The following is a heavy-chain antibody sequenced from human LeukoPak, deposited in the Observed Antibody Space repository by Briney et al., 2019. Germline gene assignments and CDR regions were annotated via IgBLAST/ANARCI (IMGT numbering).Heavy chain of an antibody. CDR1: GYTFIDYG. CDR2: ISGYNGNT. D-gene: IGHD2-2*01. J-gene: IGHJ4*02. Sequence: ASVKVSCKASGYTFIDYGISWVRQAPGQGPEWMGWISGYNGNTNYAQKFQGRVTMTTDTSTSTAYMELRSLRSDDTAVYYCARDLDTVYKYPNDYWGQGTQVTVSS. CDR3: ARDLDTVYKYPNDY. V-gene: IGHV1-18*01.